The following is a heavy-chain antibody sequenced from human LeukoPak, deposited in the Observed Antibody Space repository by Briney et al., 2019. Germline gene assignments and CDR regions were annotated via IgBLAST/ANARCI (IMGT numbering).Heavy chain of an antibody. D-gene: IGHD1-26*01. Sequence: PGRSLRLSCAASGFTFSSYGMHWVRQAPGKGLEWVAVISYDGSNKYYADSVKGRFTISRDNSKNTLYLQMNSLRAEDTAVYYCARFTERDAFDIWGQGTMVTVSS. V-gene: IGHV3-30*03. J-gene: IGHJ3*02. CDR3: ARFTERDAFDI. CDR2: ISYDGSNK. CDR1: GFTFSSYG.